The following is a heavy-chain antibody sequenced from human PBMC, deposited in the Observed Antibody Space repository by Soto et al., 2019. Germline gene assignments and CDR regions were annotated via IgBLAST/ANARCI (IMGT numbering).Heavy chain of an antibody. D-gene: IGHD4-17*01. Sequence: QVQLQQWGAGLLKPSETLSLTCAVYGGAFSGYYWNWIRQPPGKGLEWIGEINDSGSINYNPSLKSRVTISVDTSKNQFSLSLTSVTAADTAVYYCARCGDYVGGWYFDLWGRGTLVTVSS. CDR2: INDSGSI. J-gene: IGHJ2*01. V-gene: IGHV4-34*02. CDR3: ARCGDYVGGWYFDL. CDR1: GGAFSGYY.